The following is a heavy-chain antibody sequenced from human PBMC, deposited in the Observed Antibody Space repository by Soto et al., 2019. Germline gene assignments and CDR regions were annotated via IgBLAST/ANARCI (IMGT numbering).Heavy chain of an antibody. CDR1: GYTFTSYD. CDR3: ASGSQQWLVRDY. Sequence: QVQLVQSGAEVKKPGASVKVSCKASGYTFTSYDINWVRQATGQGLEWMGWMNPNSGNTGYAQKFQGRVTTTRNTSIRTANMELSSLRSEDTAVYYCASGSQQWLVRDYWGQGTLVTVSS. V-gene: IGHV1-8*01. D-gene: IGHD6-19*01. CDR2: MNPNSGNT. J-gene: IGHJ4*02.